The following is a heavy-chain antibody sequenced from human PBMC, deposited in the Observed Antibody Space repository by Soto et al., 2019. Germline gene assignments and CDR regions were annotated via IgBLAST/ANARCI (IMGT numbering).Heavy chain of an antibody. CDR1: GGTFSSYT. CDR2: IIPILGIA. J-gene: IGHJ3*02. CDR3: ARFEYSSSSDAFDI. D-gene: IGHD6-6*01. V-gene: IGHV1-69*02. Sequence: QVQLVQSGAEVQKPGSSVKVSCKASGGTFSSYTISWVRQAPGQGLEWMGRIIPILGIANYAQKFQGRVTITTDKFTSTAYMELSSLRSEDTAVYFCARFEYSSSSDAFDIWGQGTMVTVSS.